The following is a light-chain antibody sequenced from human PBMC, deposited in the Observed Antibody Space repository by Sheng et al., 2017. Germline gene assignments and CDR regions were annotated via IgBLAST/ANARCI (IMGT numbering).Light chain of an antibody. CDR3: QQYGYPPMT. CDR2: GAS. CDR1: QSVRSTS. Sequence: EIVLTQSPGTLSLSPGERATLSCRTSQSVRSTSLAWYQQKPGQAPRLVIYGASSRATGIPDRFSGSGSETDFTLTINRLEPEDFAVYYCQQYGYPPMTFGRGTKVEI. J-gene: IGKJ1*01. V-gene: IGKV3-20*01.